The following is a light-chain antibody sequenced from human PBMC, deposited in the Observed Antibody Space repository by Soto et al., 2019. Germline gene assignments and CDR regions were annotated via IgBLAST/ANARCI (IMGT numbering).Light chain of an antibody. Sequence: EIVMTQSPATLSASAGDRATLSCRASQSVSSSLAGYQQKPGQAPKLLIYGASARATGIPARFSGSGSGAAFSLTISSLQSEDFAVYYCQQYNNWPPYTFGQGTKLEIK. J-gene: IGKJ2*01. V-gene: IGKV3-15*01. CDR3: QQYNNWPPYT. CDR2: GAS. CDR1: QSVSSS.